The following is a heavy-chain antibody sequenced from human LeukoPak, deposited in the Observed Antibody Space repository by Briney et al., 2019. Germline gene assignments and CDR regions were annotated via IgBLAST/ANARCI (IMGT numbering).Heavy chain of an antibody. D-gene: IGHD4-17*01. CDR3: ARDPDGDYGFDY. V-gene: IGHV1-69*06. J-gene: IGHJ4*02. Sequence: ASVKVSCKASGGTFSSYAISWVRQAPGQGLEWMGGIIPIFGTANYAQKFQGRVTITADKSTSTAYMELSSLRSEDTAVYYCARDPDGDYGFDYWGQGTLVTVSS. CDR1: GGTFSSYA. CDR2: IIPIFGTA.